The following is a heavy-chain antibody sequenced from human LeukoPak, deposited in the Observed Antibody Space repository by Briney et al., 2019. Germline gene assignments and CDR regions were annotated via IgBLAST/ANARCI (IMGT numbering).Heavy chain of an antibody. CDR2: IGGGGVTT. Sequence: GGSLRLSCAASGFTVSSNYMSWVRQAPGKGPEFVSVIGGGGVTTFYADSVKDRFTISRDNSKNTLYLEMGSLRAEDMAVYYCAREGGGSGLWYYDLWGRGTLVTVSS. CDR3: AREGGGSGLWYYDL. J-gene: IGHJ2*01. V-gene: IGHV3-64*02. D-gene: IGHD1-26*01. CDR1: GFTVSSNY.